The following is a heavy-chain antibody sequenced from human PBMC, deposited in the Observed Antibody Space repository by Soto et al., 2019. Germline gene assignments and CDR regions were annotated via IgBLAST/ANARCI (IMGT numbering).Heavy chain of an antibody. D-gene: IGHD3-22*01. CDR2: IYQSGST. CDR3: ARESRSSRYDSSGYSQFWFFDL. J-gene: IGHJ2*01. V-gene: IGHV4-30-2*01. CDR1: GGSISSGGYS. Sequence: PSETLSLTCAVSGGSISSGGYSWSWIRQPPGKGLEWIGYIYQSGSTYYNPSLKSRVTISVDWSKNQFALELSSVTAADTAVYYCARESRSSRYDSSGYSQFWFFDLWGRGPLVTVSS.